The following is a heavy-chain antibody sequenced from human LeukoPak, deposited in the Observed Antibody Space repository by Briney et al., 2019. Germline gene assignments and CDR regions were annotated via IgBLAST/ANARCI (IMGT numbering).Heavy chain of an antibody. J-gene: IGHJ4*02. CDR2: IYHSGST. Sequence: SQTLSLTCTVSGYSISSGYYWGWIRQPPGKGLEWIGSIYHSGSTYYNPSLKSRVTISVDTSKNQFSLKLSSVTAADTAVYYCARVGITMVRGARSHFDYWGQGTLVTVSS. D-gene: IGHD3-10*01. CDR1: GYSISSGYY. V-gene: IGHV4-38-2*02. CDR3: ARVGITMVRGARSHFDY.